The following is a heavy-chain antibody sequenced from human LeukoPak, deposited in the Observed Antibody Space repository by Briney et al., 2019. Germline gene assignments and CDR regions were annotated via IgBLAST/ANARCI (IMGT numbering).Heavy chain of an antibody. CDR2: IYYSGST. CDR1: GGSISSHY. Sequence: KSSETLSLTCTVSGGSISSHYWSWIRQPPGKGLEWIGYIYYSGSTNYNPSLKSRVTISVDTSKNQFSLKLSSVTAADTAVYYCARRARETNYYYYYMDVWGKGTTVTVSS. J-gene: IGHJ6*03. CDR3: ARRARETNYYYYYMDV. D-gene: IGHD1-14*01. V-gene: IGHV4-59*11.